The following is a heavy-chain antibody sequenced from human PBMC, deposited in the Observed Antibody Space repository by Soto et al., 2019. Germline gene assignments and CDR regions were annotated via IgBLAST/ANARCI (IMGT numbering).Heavy chain of an antibody. V-gene: IGHV3-49*03. J-gene: IGHJ4*02. CDR1: GFTIGHYH. D-gene: IGHD3-9*01. CDR2: IRGKGYGGAT. Sequence: EVQVVESGGGSVQPGRSLRVSCSAAGFTIGHYHMSWFRRAPGKGLEWVGYIRGKGYGGATEYAASVKDRFIISRDDSENIAYLQMNSLKTEDTAVYYCARGDWQYYFDYWGQGALVTVSS. CDR3: ARGDWQYYFDY.